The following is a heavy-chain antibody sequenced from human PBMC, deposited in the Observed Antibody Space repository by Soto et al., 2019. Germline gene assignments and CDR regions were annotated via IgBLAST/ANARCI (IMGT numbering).Heavy chain of an antibody. V-gene: IGHV3-15*01. CDR3: TTVRRGLSKRITGTTYEAY. J-gene: IGHJ4*02. D-gene: IGHD1-20*01. Sequence: GGSLRLSCAASGFTFSNAWMSWVRQAPGKGLEWVGRIKSKTDGGTTDYAAPVKGRFTISRDDSKNTLYLQMNSLKTEDTAVYYGTTVRRGLSKRITGTTYEAYWGQGTLVTVSS. CDR2: IKSKTDGGTT. CDR1: GFTFSNAW.